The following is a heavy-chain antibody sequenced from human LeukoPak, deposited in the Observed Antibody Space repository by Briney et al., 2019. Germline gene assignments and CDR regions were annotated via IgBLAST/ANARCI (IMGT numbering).Heavy chain of an antibody. J-gene: IGHJ4*02. V-gene: IGHV4-59*12. CDR3: ARVGGIAVVPFDY. Sequence: ASETLSLTCTVSGGSISSYYWSWIRRPPGKGLEWIGYIYYSGSTNYNPSLKSRVTISVDTSKNQFSLKLSSVTAADTAVYYCARVGGIAVVPFDYWGQGTLVTVSS. D-gene: IGHD6-19*01. CDR1: GGSISSYY. CDR2: IYYSGST.